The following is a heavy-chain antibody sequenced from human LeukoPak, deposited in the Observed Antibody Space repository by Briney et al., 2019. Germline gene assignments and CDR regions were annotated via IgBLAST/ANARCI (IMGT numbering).Heavy chain of an antibody. V-gene: IGHV3-23*01. Sequence: PGGSLRLSCAASGLTFSSYAMSWVRQAPGKGLEWVSAISGSGGSTYYADSVKGRFTISRDNSKNTLYLQMNSLRAEDTAVYYCAKDSYYYDSSGPPNGFDYWGQGTLVTVSS. D-gene: IGHD3-22*01. J-gene: IGHJ4*02. CDR1: GLTFSSYA. CDR2: ISGSGGST. CDR3: AKDSYYYDSSGPPNGFDY.